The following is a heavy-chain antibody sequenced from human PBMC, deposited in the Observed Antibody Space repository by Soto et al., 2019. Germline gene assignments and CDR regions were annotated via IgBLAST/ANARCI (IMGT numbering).Heavy chain of an antibody. Sequence: SETLSLTCTVSGGSISSSSYYWGWIRQHPGKGMEWIGYIYYSGSTYYNPSLKSRVTISVDTSKNQFSLKLSSVTAADTAVYYCARGRIMITFGGVIATRTLDYWGQGTLVTVSS. J-gene: IGHJ4*02. V-gene: IGHV4-31*03. D-gene: IGHD3-16*02. CDR1: GGSISSSSYY. CDR2: IYYSGST. CDR3: ARGRIMITFGGVIATRTLDY.